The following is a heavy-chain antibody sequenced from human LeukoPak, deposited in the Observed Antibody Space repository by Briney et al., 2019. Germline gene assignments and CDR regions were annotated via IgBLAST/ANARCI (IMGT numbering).Heavy chain of an antibody. CDR3: ALLAAASDFDY. CDR1: GFPFSVYE. CDR2: IASSGTTI. J-gene: IGHJ4*02. Sequence: GGSLRLSCAVSGFPFSVYEMNWVRQAPGKGLEWVSNIASSGTTIYYADSVKGRFSISRDNAMSSLYLQMNSLRVEDTAVYYCALLAAASDFDYWGQGALVTVSS. V-gene: IGHV3-48*03. D-gene: IGHD6-25*01.